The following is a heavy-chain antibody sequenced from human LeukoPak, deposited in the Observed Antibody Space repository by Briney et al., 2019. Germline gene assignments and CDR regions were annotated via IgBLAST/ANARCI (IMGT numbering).Heavy chain of an antibody. CDR2: ISSSSSYM. J-gene: IGHJ5*02. Sequence: GGSLRLSCAASGFTFSSYSMNWVRQAPGKGLEWVSSISSSSSYMYYADSVKGRFTISRDNAKNSLYLQMNSLRAEDTAVYYCARDFHYYDSSGYQNWFDPWGQGTLVTVSS. CDR1: GFTFSSYS. D-gene: IGHD3-22*01. CDR3: ARDFHYYDSSGYQNWFDP. V-gene: IGHV3-21*01.